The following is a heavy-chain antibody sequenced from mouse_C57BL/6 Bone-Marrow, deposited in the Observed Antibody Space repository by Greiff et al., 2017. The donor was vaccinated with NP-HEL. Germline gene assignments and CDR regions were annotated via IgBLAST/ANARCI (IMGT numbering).Heavy chain of an antibody. CDR2: ISNGGGST. V-gene: IGHV5-12*01. CDR1: GFTFSDYY. CDR3: ARQGTTVVATNDYAMDY. D-gene: IGHD1-1*01. J-gene: IGHJ4*01. Sequence: EVKLVESGGGLVQPGGSLKLSCAASGFTFSDYYMYWVRQTPEKRLEWVAYISNGGGSTYYPDTVKGRFTISRDNAKNTLYLQMSRLKSEDTAMDYCARQGTTVVATNDYAMDYWGQGTSVTVSS.